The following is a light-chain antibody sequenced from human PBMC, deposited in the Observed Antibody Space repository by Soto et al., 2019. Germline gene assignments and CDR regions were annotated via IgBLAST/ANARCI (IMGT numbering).Light chain of an antibody. CDR2: DNN. J-gene: IGLJ2*01. CDR1: SSNIGKSY. V-gene: IGLV1-51*01. CDR3: GTWDSSLSAVV. Sequence: QAVLTQPPSVSAAPGQKVTISCSGSSSNIGKSYVSWYRHLPGIAPKLLIYDNNKRPSGIPDRFSGSKSGTSATLGITGLQTGDEADYYCGTWDSSLSAVVFGGGTKLTVL.